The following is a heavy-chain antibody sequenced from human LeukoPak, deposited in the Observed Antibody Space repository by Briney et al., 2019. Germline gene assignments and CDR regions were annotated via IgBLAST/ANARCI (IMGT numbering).Heavy chain of an antibody. V-gene: IGHV1-2*02. CDR3: ARSPHILTGENFDY. D-gene: IGHD3-9*01. J-gene: IGHJ4*02. Sequence: EASVKVSCKASGYTFTGYYMHWVRQAPGQGLEWMGWINPNSGDTNYAQKFQGRVTMTRDASVSTAYMELSRLRSDDTAVYYCARSPHILTGENFDYWGQGTLVTVSS. CDR1: GYTFTGYY. CDR2: INPNSGDT.